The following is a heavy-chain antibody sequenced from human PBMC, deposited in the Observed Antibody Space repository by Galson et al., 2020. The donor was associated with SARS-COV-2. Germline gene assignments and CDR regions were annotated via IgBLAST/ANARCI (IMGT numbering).Heavy chain of an antibody. CDR3: ARGPYCSGGSCYSVF. D-gene: IGHD2-15*01. CDR1: GFTFSSYW. V-gene: IGHV3-74*01. J-gene: IGHJ4*02. Sequence: GGSLRLSCAASGFTFSSYWMHWVRQAPGKGLVWVSRINRDGSRTSDADSVKGRFTISRDNAKNTLYLQMNSLRAEDTAVYYCARGPYCSGGSCYSVFWGQGTLVTVSS. CDR2: INRDGSRT.